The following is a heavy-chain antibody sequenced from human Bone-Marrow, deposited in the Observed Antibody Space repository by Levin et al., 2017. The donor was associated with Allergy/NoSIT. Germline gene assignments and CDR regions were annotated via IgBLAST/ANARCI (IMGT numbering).Heavy chain of an antibody. CDR1: GFTFGDYY. J-gene: IGHJ6*02. D-gene: IGHD6-25*01. CDR2: SSASGSKM. V-gene: IGHV3-11*01. Sequence: GESLKISCVGSGFTFGDYYISWIRQAPGKGLEWVSYSSASGSKMHYADSVRGRFANSKDNAKKSLFLQMNNLRAEDTAVYYCARTLAQRTTSPTYDYPYYHGIDVWGPGTTVTVSS. CDR3: ARTLAQRTTSPTYDYPYYHGIDV.